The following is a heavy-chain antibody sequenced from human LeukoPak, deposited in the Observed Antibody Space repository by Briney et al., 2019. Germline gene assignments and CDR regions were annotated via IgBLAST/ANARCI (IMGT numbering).Heavy chain of an antibody. CDR3: AKQTYDSSGYYPLFDY. D-gene: IGHD3-22*01. CDR1: GFTFSSYG. J-gene: IGHJ4*02. V-gene: IGHV3-23*01. Sequence: GGSLRLSCAASGFTFSSYGMMWVRQAPGKGLEWVSALSDTGGSTYYADSVKGRFTISRDNSKDTLYLQMNSLRAEDTAVYYCAKQTYDSSGYYPLFDYWGQGTLVTVSS. CDR2: LSDTGGST.